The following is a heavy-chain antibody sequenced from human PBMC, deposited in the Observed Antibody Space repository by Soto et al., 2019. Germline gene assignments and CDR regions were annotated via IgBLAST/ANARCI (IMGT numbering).Heavy chain of an antibody. V-gene: IGHV4-39*01. J-gene: IGHJ4*02. D-gene: IGHD5-18*01. CDR2: IYYSGST. Sequence: QLQLQESGPGLVKPSETLSLTCTVSGGSISSSSYYWGWIRQPPGKGLEWIGSIYYSGSTYYNPSLKSRVTISVDTSKNQFSLKLSSVTAADTAVYYCARHGAQAMVVDYWGQGTLVTVSS. CDR1: GGSISSSSYY. CDR3: ARHGAQAMVVDY.